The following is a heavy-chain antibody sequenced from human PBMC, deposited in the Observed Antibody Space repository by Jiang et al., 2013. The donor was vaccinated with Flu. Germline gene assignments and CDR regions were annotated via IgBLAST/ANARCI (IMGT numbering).Heavy chain of an antibody. CDR2: IDPSDSYT. CDR3: ARLGSSWSNAFDI. V-gene: IGHV5-10-1*01. Sequence: RIDPSDSYTNYSPSFQGHVTISADKSISTAYLQWSSLKASDTAMYYCARLGSSWSNAFDIWGQGTMVTVSS. D-gene: IGHD6-13*01. J-gene: IGHJ3*02.